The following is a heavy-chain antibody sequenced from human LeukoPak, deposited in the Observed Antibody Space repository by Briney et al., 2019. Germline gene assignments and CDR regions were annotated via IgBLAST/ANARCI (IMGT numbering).Heavy chain of an antibody. J-gene: IGHJ5*02. CDR2: INPEGSEK. Sequence: GGSLRLSCAVSGLTFSSSWMDWVRQAPGKGLEWVASINPEGSEKYSADSVKGRFTISRDTSKNTLYLQINSLRVEDTAVYYCIVFGDSNHWGQGTLVTVSS. CDR3: IVFGDSNH. CDR1: GLTFSSSW. V-gene: IGHV3-7*03. D-gene: IGHD4-17*01.